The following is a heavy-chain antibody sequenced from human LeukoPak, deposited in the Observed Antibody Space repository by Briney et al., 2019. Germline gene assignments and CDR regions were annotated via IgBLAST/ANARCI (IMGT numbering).Heavy chain of an antibody. V-gene: IGHV1-18*01. J-gene: IGHJ4*02. CDR2: ISPHTANT. D-gene: IGHD3-22*01. CDR1: GYPFNLYG. CDR3: ARVVYYDSSGYFDN. Sequence: ASVKVSCKASGYPFNLYGLTWVRQAPGQGLEWLGWISPHTANTNYVQNLQDRVTLTTDTSTSTVYMQLRRLRSDDTAVYYCARVVYYDSSGYFDNWGQGTLVTVSS.